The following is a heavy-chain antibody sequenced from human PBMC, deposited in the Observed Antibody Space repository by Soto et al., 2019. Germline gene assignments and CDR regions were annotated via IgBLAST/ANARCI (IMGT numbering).Heavy chain of an antibody. V-gene: IGHV1-3*01. Sequence: QVQLVQSGAEVKKPGASVKVSCKASGHTFTSYAMHWVRQAPGQRLEWMGWINAGNGNTKYSQKFQGRVTITRDTSASTAYMELSSLRSEDTAVYYCARQWTYYYGSGSYHTLDYWGQGTLVTVSS. CDR2: INAGNGNT. CDR1: GHTFTSYA. D-gene: IGHD3-10*01. J-gene: IGHJ4*02. CDR3: ARQWTYYYGSGSYHTLDY.